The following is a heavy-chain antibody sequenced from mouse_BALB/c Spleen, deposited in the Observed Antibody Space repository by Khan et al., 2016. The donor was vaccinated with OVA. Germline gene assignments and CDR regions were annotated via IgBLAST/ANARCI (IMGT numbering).Heavy chain of an antibody. J-gene: IGHJ1*01. CDR2: IRNKANGYTT. D-gene: IGHD1-1*01. CDR3: DRETVVGIYWYLDV. V-gene: IGHV7-3*02. CDR1: GFTFTDYY. Sequence: EVELVESGGGLVQPGGSLRLSCATSGFTFTDYYMSWVRQPPGKALEWLGFIRNKANGYTTEYSASVKGRFTISRDTSQSIVYLQMNTLRAEDSGTYYGDRETVVGIYWYLDVWGAGTTVTVSA.